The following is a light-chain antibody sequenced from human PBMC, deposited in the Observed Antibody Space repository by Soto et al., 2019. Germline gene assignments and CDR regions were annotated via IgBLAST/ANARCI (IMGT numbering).Light chain of an antibody. CDR3: QQYNMWPLT. Sequence: EIVMTQPPATLSVSTGERATLSCRASQSVSSNLAWYQQKPGQAPRLLIYGASSRATGIPVRFSGSGSGTEFTLTISSLQSEDFAVYYCQQYNMWPLTFGQGTRLEI. J-gene: IGKJ5*01. CDR1: QSVSSN. CDR2: GAS. V-gene: IGKV3-15*01.